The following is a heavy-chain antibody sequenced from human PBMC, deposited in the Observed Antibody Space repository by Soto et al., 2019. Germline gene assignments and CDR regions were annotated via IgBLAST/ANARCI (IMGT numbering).Heavy chain of an antibody. CDR3: ARDRAKWKDYYYYGMDV. Sequence: PSETLSLTCTVSGGEISCGDDFWTWIRQTPGKGLEWIGYIYYSGSTYYNPSLKSRLTMSVDTSKNQFSLKLSSVTAADTAVYYCARDRAKWKDYYYYGMDVWGQGTTVTVSS. V-gene: IGHV4-30-4*01. D-gene: IGHD1-20*01. CDR1: GGEISCGDDF. CDR2: IYYSGST. J-gene: IGHJ6*02.